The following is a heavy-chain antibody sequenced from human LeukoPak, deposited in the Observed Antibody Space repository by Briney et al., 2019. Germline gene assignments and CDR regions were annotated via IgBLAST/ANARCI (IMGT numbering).Heavy chain of an antibody. CDR3: ASLHNFDLYY. D-gene: IGHD3-9*01. Sequence: SETLSLTCTVSGGSISGSSYYWGWIRQPPGKGLEWIGSIYYSGSTYYNPSLNSRVTISEDTSKNQFSLKMSSVTAADTAVYYCASLHNFDLYYWGQGTLVTVSS. CDR2: IYYSGST. CDR1: GGSISGSSYY. J-gene: IGHJ4*02. V-gene: IGHV4-39*01.